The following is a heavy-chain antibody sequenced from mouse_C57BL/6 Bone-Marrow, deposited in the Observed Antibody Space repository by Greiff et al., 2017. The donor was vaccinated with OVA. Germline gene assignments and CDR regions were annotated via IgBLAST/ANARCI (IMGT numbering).Heavy chain of an antibody. CDR2: IWRGGST. CDR3: AKKEAAQATYYAMDY. V-gene: IGHV2-5*01. D-gene: IGHD3-2*02. Sequence: VQLQQSGPGLVQPSQSLSITCTVSGFSLTSYGVHWVRQSPGKGLEWLGVIWRGGSTDYNAAFMSRLSITKDNSKSQVFFKMYSLQADDTAIYYCAKKEAAQATYYAMDYWGQGTSVTVSS. CDR1: GFSLTSYG. J-gene: IGHJ4*01.